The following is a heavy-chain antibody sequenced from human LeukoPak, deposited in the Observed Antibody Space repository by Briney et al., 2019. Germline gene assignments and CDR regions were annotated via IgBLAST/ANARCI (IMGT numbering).Heavy chain of an antibody. Sequence: ASVKVSCKASGYTFTGYYMHWVRQAPGQGIEWMGWINPNSGGTNYAQKFQGRVTMTRDTSISTAYMELSRLRSDDTAVYYCARGLESYNWFDPWGQGTLVTVSS. CDR1: GYTFTGYY. J-gene: IGHJ5*02. CDR3: ARGLESYNWFDP. CDR2: INPNSGGT. D-gene: IGHD3-16*02. V-gene: IGHV1-2*02.